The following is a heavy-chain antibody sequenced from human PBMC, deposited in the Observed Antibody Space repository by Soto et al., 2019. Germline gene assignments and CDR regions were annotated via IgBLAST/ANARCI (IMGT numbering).Heavy chain of an antibody. D-gene: IGHD3-22*01. CDR2: INPSGGST. CDR1: GYTFTSYY. Sequence: ASVKVSCKASGYTFTSYYMHWVRQAPGQGLEWMGIINPSGGSTSYAQKFQGRVTMTRDTSTSTVYMELSSLRSEDTAVYYCARETIYYYESSGHYYYYYGMDVWGQGTTVTVAS. J-gene: IGHJ6*02. V-gene: IGHV1-46*01. CDR3: ARETIYYYESSGHYYYYYGMDV.